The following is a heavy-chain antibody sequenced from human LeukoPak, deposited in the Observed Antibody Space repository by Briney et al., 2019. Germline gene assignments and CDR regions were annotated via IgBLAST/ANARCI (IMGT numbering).Heavy chain of an antibody. CDR2: ISGSGGST. D-gene: IGHD3-3*01. CDR1: GFTFSSYA. Sequence: GGSLRLSCAASGFTFSSYAMSWVRQAPGKGLEWVSAISGSGGSTYYADSVKGRFTISRDNSKNTLYLQMNSLRAEDTAVYYCAKGNYYDFWTPNGYWGQGTLVTVSS. CDR3: AKGNYYDFWTPNGY. J-gene: IGHJ4*02. V-gene: IGHV3-23*01.